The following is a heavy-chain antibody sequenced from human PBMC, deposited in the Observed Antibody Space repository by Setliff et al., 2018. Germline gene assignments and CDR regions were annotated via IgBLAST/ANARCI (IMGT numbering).Heavy chain of an antibody. CDR1: GGAFSGYN. V-gene: IGHV4-34*01. J-gene: IGHJ6*03. CDR2: INHYGSA. D-gene: IGHD6-19*01. CDR3: ARGGGYNSCSYQGGFYYMDG. Sequence: ASETLSLTCAVCGGAFSGYNWNWIRQPPGKGLEWIGEINHYGSANYNASLKSRVTMSADTSKNQFSVKLSSVTAAERVVYYCARGGGYNSCSYQGGFYYMDGWGKWCTVTVSS.